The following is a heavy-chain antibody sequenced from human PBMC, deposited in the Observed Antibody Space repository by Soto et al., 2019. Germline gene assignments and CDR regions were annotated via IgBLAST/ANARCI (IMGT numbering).Heavy chain of an antibody. J-gene: IGHJ3*01. CDR2: ISGSGGSA. V-gene: IGHV3-23*01. CDR1: GFSFSNYA. D-gene: IGHD6-19*01. Sequence: GGSLRLSCAASGFSFSNYAMNWVRQAPGEGLEWVSVISGSGGSASYADSVQGRFTISRDNSNNTLYLQMNSLRAEDTAIYSCVREGSGWYSRGSLDFWGRGTMVTVSS. CDR3: VREGSGWYSRGSLDF.